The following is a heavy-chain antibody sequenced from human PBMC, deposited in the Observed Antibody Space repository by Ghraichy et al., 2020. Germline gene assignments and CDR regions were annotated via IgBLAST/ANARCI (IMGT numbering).Heavy chain of an antibody. CDR2: INHSGST. V-gene: IGHV4-34*01. CDR1: GGSFSGYY. J-gene: IGHJ4*02. CDR3: ARHYSGSYYHPQPPPDY. D-gene: IGHD1-26*01. Sequence: SETLSLTCAVYGGSFSGYYWSWIRQPPGKGLEWIGEINHSGSTNYNPSLKSRVTISVDTSKNQFSLKLSSVTAADTAVYYCARHYSGSYYHPQPPPDYWGQGTLVTVSS.